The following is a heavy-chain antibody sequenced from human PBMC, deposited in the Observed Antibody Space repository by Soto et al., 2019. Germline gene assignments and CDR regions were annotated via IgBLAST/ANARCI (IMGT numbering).Heavy chain of an antibody. CDR3: AKSRDGYSFYFYYGMDV. D-gene: IGHD4-4*01. V-gene: IGHV3-30*18. Sequence: PGGSLRLSCAAPGFTFSHYGMHWVRQARGKGLEWVAHILHDGSNEYYADSVKGRFTISRDNSKNTLFLQMNSLTGDDTADYYCAKSRDGYSFYFYYGMDVCGQGTTVTVSS. J-gene: IGHJ6*02. CDR2: ILHDGSNE. CDR1: GFTFSHYG.